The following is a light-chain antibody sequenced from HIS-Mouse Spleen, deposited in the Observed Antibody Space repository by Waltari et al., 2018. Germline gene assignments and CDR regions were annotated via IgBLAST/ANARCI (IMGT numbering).Light chain of an antibody. CDR2: EVS. CDR1: SSDVGGYNY. Sequence: QSALTQPPSASGSPGQSATISCTGTSSDVGGYNYVSWYQQHPGKSPRLMIYEVSKRPSGVPDRFLGSRSGNPASLTFSGLQAEDDADYYCSSYAGSNNYVFGTGTKVTVL. CDR3: SSYAGSNNYV. V-gene: IGLV2-8*01. J-gene: IGLJ1*01.